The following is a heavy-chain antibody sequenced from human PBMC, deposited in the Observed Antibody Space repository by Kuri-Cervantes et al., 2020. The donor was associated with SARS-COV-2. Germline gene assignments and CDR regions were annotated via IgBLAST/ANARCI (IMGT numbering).Heavy chain of an antibody. Sequence: ASVKVSCKASGYTFTSYAMHWVRQAPGQRLEWMGWINAGNGNTKYSQKFQGRVTMTRNTSISTAYMELSSLRSEDTAVYYCARGGCSGGSCYYGWGSWFDPWGQGTLVTVSS. CDR2: INAGNGNT. V-gene: IGHV1-3*01. D-gene: IGHD2-15*01. CDR3: ARGGCSGGSCYYGWGSWFDP. CDR1: GYTFTSYA. J-gene: IGHJ5*02.